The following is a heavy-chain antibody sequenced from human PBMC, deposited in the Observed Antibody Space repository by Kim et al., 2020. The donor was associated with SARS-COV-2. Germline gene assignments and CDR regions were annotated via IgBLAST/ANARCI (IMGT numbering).Heavy chain of an antibody. CDR2: INSDGSST. V-gene: IGHV3-74*01. J-gene: IGHJ3*02. Sequence: GGSLRLSCAASGFTFSSYWMHWVRQVPGKGLVWVSHINSDGSSTGYADSVKGRFAISRDNAKNTVYLQMNSLRAEDTAVYYCARDWPSSSWYTTAFDIWGQGTMVTVSS. CDR3: ARDWPSSSWYTTAFDI. CDR1: GFTFSSYW. D-gene: IGHD6-13*01.